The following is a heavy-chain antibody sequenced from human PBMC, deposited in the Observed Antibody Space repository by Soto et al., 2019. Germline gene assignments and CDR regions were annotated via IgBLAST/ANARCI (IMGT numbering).Heavy chain of an antibody. CDR1: GGSISSGDYY. J-gene: IGHJ4*02. Sequence: SETLSLTCTVSGGSISSGDYYWSWIRQPPGKGLEWIGYIYHSGSTYYNPSLKSRVTISVDTSKNQFSLKLSSVTAADTAVYYCARGRHYYDSSGYYYYFDYWGQGTLVTVSS. V-gene: IGHV4-30-4*02. D-gene: IGHD3-22*01. CDR3: ARGRHYYDSSGYYYYFDY. CDR2: IYHSGST.